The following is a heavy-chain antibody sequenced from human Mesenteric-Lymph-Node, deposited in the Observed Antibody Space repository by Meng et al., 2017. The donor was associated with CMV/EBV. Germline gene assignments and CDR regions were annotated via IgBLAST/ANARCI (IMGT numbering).Heavy chain of an antibody. Sequence: SETLSLTCTVSGGSISSYYWSWIRQPPGKGLEWIGYIYYSGSTNYNTSLKSRLTISVDTSKNQSSLNLNSMAAADTAVYYCARQGTPQVWGYLDLWGRGTLVTVSS. D-gene: IGHD7-27*01. CDR1: GGSISSYY. CDR2: IYYSGST. J-gene: IGHJ2*01. CDR3: ARQGTPQVWGYLDL. V-gene: IGHV4-59*08.